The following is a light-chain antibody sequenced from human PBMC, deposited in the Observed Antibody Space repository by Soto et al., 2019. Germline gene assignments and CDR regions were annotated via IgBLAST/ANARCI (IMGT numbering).Light chain of an antibody. J-gene: IGKJ2*01. CDR1: QSVSSSY. Sequence: EIVLTQSPGTLSLSPGERATLSCRASQSVSSSYLAWYQQKPGQAPRLLIYGASSRATGIPDRFSGSGSGTDFTLTISRLEPEDLAVYYCQQYGSSPPRMYTFGQGTKLEIK. CDR2: GAS. CDR3: QQYGSSPPRMYT. V-gene: IGKV3-20*01.